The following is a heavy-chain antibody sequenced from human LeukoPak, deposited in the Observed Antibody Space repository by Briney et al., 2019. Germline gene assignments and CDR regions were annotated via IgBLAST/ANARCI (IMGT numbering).Heavy chain of an antibody. Sequence: PGGSLRLSCAASGFTFSSYAMHWVRQAPGKGLEWVAVISYDGSNKYYADSVKGRFTISRDNSKNTLYLQMNSLRAEDTAVYYCARPLVEMATIFGYFDYWGQGTLVTVSS. V-gene: IGHV3-30*04. CDR1: GFTFSSYA. CDR3: ARPLVEMATIFGYFDY. CDR2: ISYDGSNK. J-gene: IGHJ4*02. D-gene: IGHD5-24*01.